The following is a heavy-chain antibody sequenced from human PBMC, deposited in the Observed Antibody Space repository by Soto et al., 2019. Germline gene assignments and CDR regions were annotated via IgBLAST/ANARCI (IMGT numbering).Heavy chain of an antibody. CDR3: ARGRVAGQWTNRLGYYYGMDV. J-gene: IGHJ6*02. CDR1: GGTFSSYA. CDR2: IIPIFGTA. V-gene: IGHV1-69*01. Sequence: QVPLVQSGAEVKKPGSSVKVSCKASGGTFSSYAISWVRQAPGQGLEWMGGIIPIFGTANYAQKFQGRVTITADESTSTAYMELSSLRSEDTAVYYCARGRVAGQWTNRLGYYYGMDVWGQGTTVTVSS. D-gene: IGHD6-19*01.